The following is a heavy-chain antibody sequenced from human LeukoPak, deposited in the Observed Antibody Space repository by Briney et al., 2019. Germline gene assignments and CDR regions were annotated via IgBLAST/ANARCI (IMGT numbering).Heavy chain of an antibody. CDR1: AGSLSSYY. Sequence: PSETLSLTCTVSAGSLSSYYLSWLRQPPGKGLEWIGYIYYSGSNSYNPSLTSRATILVDTSKNQFLLKLSSVTAADTAVYYCARDIRKEVVQAAMGYYYYGMDVWGQGTTVTVSS. V-gene: IGHV4-59*01. CDR2: IYYSGSN. J-gene: IGHJ6*02. CDR3: ARDIRKEVVQAAMGYYYYGMDV. D-gene: IGHD2-2*01.